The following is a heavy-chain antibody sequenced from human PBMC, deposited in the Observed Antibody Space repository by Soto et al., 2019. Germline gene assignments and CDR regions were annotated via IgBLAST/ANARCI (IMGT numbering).Heavy chain of an antibody. CDR3: AKSRGFDFWSPDY. CDR1: GFTFSSYA. Sequence: EVQLLESGGGLVQPGGSLRLSCASSGFTFSSYAMSWVRQAPGMGLEWVSAISGGGDITHYADSVKGRFTISRDNSKNTLYLQMNSVRAEDAAIYYCAKSRGFDFWSPDYWGQGTLVTFSS. D-gene: IGHD3-3*01. CDR2: ISGGGDIT. J-gene: IGHJ4*02. V-gene: IGHV3-23*01.